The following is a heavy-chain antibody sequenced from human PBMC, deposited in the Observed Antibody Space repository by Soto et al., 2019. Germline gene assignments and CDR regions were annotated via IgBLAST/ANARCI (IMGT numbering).Heavy chain of an antibody. Sequence: ASVKVSCKASGGTFSSYAISWVLQAPGQGLEWMGVIIPIGGTTSYAQKFQGRVTMTRDTSTSTVYMELSSLRSEDTAVYYCATRITVFGLLIPPFDPWGQGTQVTVSS. V-gene: IGHV1-46*01. CDR1: GGTFSSYA. CDR3: ATRITVFGLLIPPFDP. J-gene: IGHJ5*02. D-gene: IGHD3-3*01. CDR2: IIPIGGTT.